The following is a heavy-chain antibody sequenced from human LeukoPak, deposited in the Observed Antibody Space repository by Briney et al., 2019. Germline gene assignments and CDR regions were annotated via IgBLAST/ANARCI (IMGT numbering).Heavy chain of an antibody. CDR3: ARPQTAGTWFDP. CDR1: GGSISISSYY. J-gene: IGHJ5*02. CDR2: IYYSGST. D-gene: IGHD6-19*01. V-gene: IGHV4-39*01. Sequence: SETLFLTCTVSGGSISISSYYGGWIRQPPGKGLEWIGSIYYSGSTYYNPSLKSRVTISVDTSKNQFSLKLSSVTAADTAVYYCARPQTAGTWFDPWGQGTLVTDSS.